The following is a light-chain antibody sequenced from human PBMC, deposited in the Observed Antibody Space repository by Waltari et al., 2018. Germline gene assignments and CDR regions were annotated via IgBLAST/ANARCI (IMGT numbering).Light chain of an antibody. J-gene: IGLJ1*01. CDR1: SSDVGRYNP. CDR2: EGS. V-gene: IGLV2-23*03. CDR3: CSYAGSSTFYV. Sequence: QSALTQPDSVSGSPGQSSTISCTGTSSDVGRYNPVSWYQQHPGKAPKLMIYEGSKRPSGVSNRFSGSKSGNTASLTISGLQAEDEADYYCCSYAGSSTFYVFGTGTKVTVL.